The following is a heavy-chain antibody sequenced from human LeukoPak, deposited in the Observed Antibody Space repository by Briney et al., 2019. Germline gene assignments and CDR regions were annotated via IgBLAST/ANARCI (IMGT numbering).Heavy chain of an antibody. CDR3: ARRAASGKGEFDY. Sequence: GGSLRLSCAAAGFTFDDYAMHWVRQAPGKGLEWVSLISWDGGSTYYADSVKGRFTISRDNSKNSLYLQMNSLRAEDTALYYCARRAASGKGEFDYWGQGTLVTVSS. CDR2: ISWDGGST. CDR1: GFTFDDYA. V-gene: IGHV3-43D*03. J-gene: IGHJ4*02. D-gene: IGHD1-26*01.